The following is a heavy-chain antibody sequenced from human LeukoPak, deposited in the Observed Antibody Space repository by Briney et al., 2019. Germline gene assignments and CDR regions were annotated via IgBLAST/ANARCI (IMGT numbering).Heavy chain of an antibody. D-gene: IGHD6-19*01. CDR2: INHSGST. CDR3: ARGSGSGWTLDY. V-gene: IGHV4-39*07. J-gene: IGHJ4*02. CDR1: GGSISSSSYY. Sequence: PSETLSLTCTVSGGSISSSSYYWGWIRQPPGKGLEWIGKINHSGSTNYNPSLKSRVTISVDTSKNQFSLKLSSVTAADTAVYYCARGSGSGWTLDYWGQGTLVTVSS.